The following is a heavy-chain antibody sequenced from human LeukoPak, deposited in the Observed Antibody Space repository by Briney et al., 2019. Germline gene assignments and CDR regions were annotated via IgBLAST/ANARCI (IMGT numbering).Heavy chain of an antibody. CDR2: ISGGGDST. J-gene: IGHJ4*02. Sequence: PGGSLRLSCAASGFTFNNYAMRWVRQAPGKGLEWVSGISGGGDSTFYADSVKGRFTISKDTSKNTLFLHLNSLRAEDTAMYYCAGAKEFYYDKSGYYPLDYWGQGTLVTVSS. CDR3: AGAKEFYYDKSGYYPLDY. CDR1: GFTFNNYA. V-gene: IGHV3-23*01. D-gene: IGHD3-22*01.